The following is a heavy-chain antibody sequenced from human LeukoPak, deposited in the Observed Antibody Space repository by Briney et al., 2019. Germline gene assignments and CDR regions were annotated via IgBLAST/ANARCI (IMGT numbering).Heavy chain of an antibody. Sequence: ASVKVSCKASGYIFIGYYIHWVRQAPGQGLECMGWIHPNSGGTNYAQKFQGRVTMTRDTSISTVYMELSRLRSDDTAVYYCARDYGDYYFDYWGQGTLVTVSS. CDR1: GYIFIGYY. CDR2: IHPNSGGT. CDR3: ARDYGDYYFDY. V-gene: IGHV1-2*02. J-gene: IGHJ4*02. D-gene: IGHD4-17*01.